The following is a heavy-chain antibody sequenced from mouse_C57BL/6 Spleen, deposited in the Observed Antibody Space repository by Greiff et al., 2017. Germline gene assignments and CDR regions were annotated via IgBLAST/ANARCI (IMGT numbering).Heavy chain of an antibody. D-gene: IGHD1-1*02. CDR3: TKRGWNYWYFDV. CDR2: IDPETGGT. CDR1: GYTFTDYE. Sequence: QVQLQQSGAELVRPGASVTLSCKASGYTFTDYEMHWVKQTPVHGLEWIGAIDPETGGTAYNQKFKGKAILTADKSSSTAYMELRSLTSEDSAVYYWTKRGWNYWYFDVWGTGTTVTVSS. V-gene: IGHV1-15*01. J-gene: IGHJ1*03.